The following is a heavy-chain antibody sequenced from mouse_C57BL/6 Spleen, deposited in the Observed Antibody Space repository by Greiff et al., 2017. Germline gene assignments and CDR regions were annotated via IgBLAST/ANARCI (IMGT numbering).Heavy chain of an antibody. D-gene: IGHD1-1*01. Sequence: VQLQQSGPELVKPGASVKISCKASGYSITGYYMNWVKQSPEQSLEWIGEINPSTGGTTYNQKFKAKATLTVDKSSSTAYMQLKSLTSADSAVYYCARRDYGSSYWYFDVWGTGTTVTVSS. J-gene: IGHJ1*03. CDR1: GYSITGYY. CDR3: ARRDYGSSYWYFDV. V-gene: IGHV1-42*01. CDR2: INPSTGGT.